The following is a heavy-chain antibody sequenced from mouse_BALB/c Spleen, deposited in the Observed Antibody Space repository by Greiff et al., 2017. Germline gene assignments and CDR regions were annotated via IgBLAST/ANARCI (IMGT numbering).Heavy chain of an antibody. V-gene: IGHV14-3*02. Sequence: DVHLVESGAELVKPGASVKLSCTASGFNIKDTYMHWVKQRPEQGLEWIGRIDPANGNTKYDPKFQGKATITADTSSNTAYLQLSSLTSEDTAVYYCASGGFYYAMDYWGQGTSVTVSS. CDR2: IDPANGNT. CDR1: GFNIKDTY. J-gene: IGHJ4*01. CDR3: ASGGFYYAMDY.